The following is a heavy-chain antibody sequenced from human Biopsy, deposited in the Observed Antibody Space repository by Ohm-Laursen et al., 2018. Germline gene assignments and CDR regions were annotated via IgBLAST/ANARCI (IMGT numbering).Heavy chain of an antibody. CDR1: GGSISGYY. CDR3: ARVVGAATGFDR. Sequence: SETLSFTCSISGGSISGYYWNWIRQSPGKGLEWIGYIWSSGTTDYNSSLQSRVSMSLELSTDQFSLKVDSVTAADTAVYYCARVVGAATGFDRWGQGIPVTVSS. D-gene: IGHD1-26*01. J-gene: IGHJ4*02. CDR2: IWSSGTT. V-gene: IGHV4-59*01.